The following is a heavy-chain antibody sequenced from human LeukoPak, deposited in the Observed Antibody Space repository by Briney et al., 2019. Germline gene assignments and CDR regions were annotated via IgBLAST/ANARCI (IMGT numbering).Heavy chain of an antibody. CDR3: ARVGNYYDGSGSLDP. V-gene: IGHV3-53*01. CDR1: GFTFSSYA. CDR2: IYSGGST. J-gene: IGHJ5*02. D-gene: IGHD3-22*01. Sequence: HSGGSLRLSCAASGFTFSSYAMSWVRQAPGKGLEWVSVIYSGGSTYYADSVKGRFTISRDNSKNTLYLQMNSLRAEDTAVYYCARVGNYYDGSGSLDPWGQGTLVTVSS.